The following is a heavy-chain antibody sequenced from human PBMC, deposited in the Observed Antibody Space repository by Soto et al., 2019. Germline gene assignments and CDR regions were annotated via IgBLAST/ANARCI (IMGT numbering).Heavy chain of an antibody. CDR1: GGSISSYY. CDR3: ARDIIGSAWFEP. J-gene: IGHJ5*02. D-gene: IGHD3-10*01. V-gene: IGHV4-59*01. CDR2: IYYSGST. Sequence: SETLSLTCTVSGGSISSYYWSWIRQPPGKGLEWIGYIYYSGSTNYNPSLKSRVTISVDTSKNQFSLKLSSVTAADTAVYYCARDIIGSAWFEPWGQGTLVTVSS.